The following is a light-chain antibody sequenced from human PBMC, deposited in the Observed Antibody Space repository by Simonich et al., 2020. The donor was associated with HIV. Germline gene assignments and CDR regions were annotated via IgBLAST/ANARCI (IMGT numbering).Light chain of an antibody. Sequence: EIVMMQSPATLSVSPGERATLSCRASQSVSSDLAWYQQKPGQAPRLLIYGASTRATCVPARFSGSGSGTEFTLTISSLQSEDFAVYYCQQHNNWPTFGQGTKLEIK. V-gene: IGKV3-15*01. CDR2: GAS. J-gene: IGKJ2*01. CDR3: QQHNNWPT. CDR1: QSVSSD.